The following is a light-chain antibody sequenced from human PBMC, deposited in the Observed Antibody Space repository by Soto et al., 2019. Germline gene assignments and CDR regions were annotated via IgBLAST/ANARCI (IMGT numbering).Light chain of an antibody. V-gene: IGKV3-20*01. CDR2: GAS. J-gene: IGKJ1*01. CDR1: QSVSSSY. CDR3: QQYGSSPWT. Sequence: EIVLTQSPGTLSLSPGERATFSCRASQSVSSSYLAWYHQKPGQAPRLLIYGASSRATGIPDRFSGSVSGTNFTITISRLELEDFAMYYCQQYGSSPWTFGEGTKVEIK.